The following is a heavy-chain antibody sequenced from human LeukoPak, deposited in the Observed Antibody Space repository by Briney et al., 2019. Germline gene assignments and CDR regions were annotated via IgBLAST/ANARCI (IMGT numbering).Heavy chain of an antibody. CDR3: ARRREGYCSSTSCSVDC. Sequence: SETLSLTCTVSGGSISSSSYYWGWIRQPPGKGLEWIGSIYYSGSTYYNPSLKSRVTISVDTSKNQFSLKLSSVTAADTAVYYCARRREGYCSSTSCSVDCWGQGTLVTVSS. V-gene: IGHV4-39*01. CDR2: IYYSGST. J-gene: IGHJ4*02. D-gene: IGHD2-2*01. CDR1: GGSISSSSYY.